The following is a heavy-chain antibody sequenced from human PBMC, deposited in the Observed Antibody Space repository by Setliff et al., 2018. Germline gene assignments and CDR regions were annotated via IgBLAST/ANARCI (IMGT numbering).Heavy chain of an antibody. D-gene: IGHD5-18*01. CDR2: IYTSGST. V-gene: IGHV4-4*07. CDR3: ARDRRGYSYGSLGYYYYYMDV. CDR1: GGSISSYY. Sequence: SETLSLTCTVSGGSISSYYWSWIRQPAGKGLEWIGRIYTSGSTNYNPSLRSRVTMSVDTSKNQFSLKLSSVTAADTAVYYCARDRRGYSYGSLGYYYYYMDVWGKGTTVTVSS. J-gene: IGHJ6*03.